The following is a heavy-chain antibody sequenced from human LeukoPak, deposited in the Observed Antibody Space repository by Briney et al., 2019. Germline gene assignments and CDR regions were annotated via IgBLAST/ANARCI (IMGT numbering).Heavy chain of an antibody. V-gene: IGHV3-48*03. Sequence: GGSLRLSCAGSGFTFSSYEMNWVRQAPGKGLEWVSYISTSGRTMYYADSAKGRFTISRDNAKNSLYLQMNSLRADDMAVYYCARAYSGRYGLGYYYMDVWGKGTTVTISS. J-gene: IGHJ6*03. D-gene: IGHD1-26*01. CDR1: GFTFSSYE. CDR2: ISTSGRTM. CDR3: ARAYSGRYGLGYYYMDV.